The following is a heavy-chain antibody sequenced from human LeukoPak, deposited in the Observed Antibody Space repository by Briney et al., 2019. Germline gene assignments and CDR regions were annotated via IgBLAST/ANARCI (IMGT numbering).Heavy chain of an antibody. D-gene: IGHD3-22*01. CDR3: ATDRPSDSSGYNC. J-gene: IGHJ4*02. CDR1: GDTFTDYY. Sequence: ASVKISCKVSGDTFTDYYMHWVQQAPGKGLEWMGLVDPEDGETIYAEKFQGRVTITADTSTDTAYMELSSLRSEDTAVYYCATDRPSDSSGYNCWGQGTLVTVSS. V-gene: IGHV1-69-2*01. CDR2: VDPEDGET.